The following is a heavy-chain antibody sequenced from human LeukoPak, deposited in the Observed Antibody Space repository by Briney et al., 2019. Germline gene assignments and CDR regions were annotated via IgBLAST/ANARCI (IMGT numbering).Heavy chain of an antibody. CDR2: IYSGGST. Sequence: TGGSLRLSCAASGFTVSSNYMSWVRQAPGKGLEWVSVIYSGGSTYYADSVKGRFTISRDNAKNSLYLQMNSLRDEDTAVYYCARSWDYWGQGTLVTVSS. CDR1: GFTVSSNY. J-gene: IGHJ4*02. CDR3: ARSWDY. V-gene: IGHV3-53*01.